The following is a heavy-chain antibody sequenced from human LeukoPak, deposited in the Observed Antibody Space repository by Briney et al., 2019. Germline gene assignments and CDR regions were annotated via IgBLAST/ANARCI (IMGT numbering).Heavy chain of an antibody. CDR3: ARESGYYDSSGCVDY. V-gene: IGHV1-2*02. J-gene: IGHJ4*02. D-gene: IGHD3-22*01. CDR1: GYSFRSYY. Sequence: ASVKVSCKASGYSFRSYYINWVRQAPGQGLEWMGWINPNSGGTNYAQKFQGRVTMTRDTSISTAYMELSRLRSDDTAVYYCARESGYYDSSGCVDYWGQGTLVTVSS. CDR2: INPNSGGT.